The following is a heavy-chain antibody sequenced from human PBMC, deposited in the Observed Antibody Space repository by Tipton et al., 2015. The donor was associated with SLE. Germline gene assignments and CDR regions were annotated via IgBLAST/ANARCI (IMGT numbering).Heavy chain of an antibody. D-gene: IGHD4-23*01. J-gene: IGHJ4*02. V-gene: IGHV4-34*01. CDR1: GGSFSGYY. Sequence: TLSLTCAVYGGSFSGYYWSWIRQPPGKGLEWIGEINHSGSTNYNPSLKSRVTISVDTSKNQFSLKLSSVTAADTAVYYCARTYGGNSDYWGQGTLVTVSS. CDR3: ARTYGGNSDY. CDR2: INHSGST.